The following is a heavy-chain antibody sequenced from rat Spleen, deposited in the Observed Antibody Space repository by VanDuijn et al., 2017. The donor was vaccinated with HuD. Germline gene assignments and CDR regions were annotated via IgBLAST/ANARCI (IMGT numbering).Heavy chain of an antibody. J-gene: IGHJ3*01. V-gene: IGHV5S23*01. D-gene: IGHD4-3*01. Sequence: EVQLVESGGGLVQPGNSLKLSCAASGFTFINYDMAWVRQTPTKGLEWVASISPSGGGTYYRDSVKGRFTVSRDNTRNTQFLQMDSLRSEDTATYYCARQDTSGYSNWFTYWGQGTLVTVSS. CDR3: ARQDTSGYSNWFTY. CDR1: GFTFINYD. CDR2: ISPSGGGT.